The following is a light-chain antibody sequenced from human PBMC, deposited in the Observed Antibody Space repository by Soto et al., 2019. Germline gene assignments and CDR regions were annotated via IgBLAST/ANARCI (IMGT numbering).Light chain of an antibody. CDR1: QSVSSTY. J-gene: IGKJ1*01. V-gene: IGKV3-20*01. CDR2: AAS. Sequence: EIVLTQSPDTLSLSPGERATLSCRPSQSVSSTYLDWYQQKPGQAPRLLIYAASSRATGIPDRFSGGASATDFTLTISRLEPDDFAVYYCRHYINSQWTFGQGTKVEIK. CDR3: RHYINSQWT.